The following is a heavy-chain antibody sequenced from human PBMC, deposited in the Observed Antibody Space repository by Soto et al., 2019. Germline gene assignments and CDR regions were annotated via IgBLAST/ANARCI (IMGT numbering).Heavy chain of an antibody. V-gene: IGHV3-23*01. CDR3: AKILRLGASDY. Sequence: PGGSLRLSCAASGFTFTSYAMSWVRQAPGKGLEWVSTLSGSGGSTYYADSVKGRFTVSRDNSKNTLYLQMNSLTAEDTAVYYCAKILRLGASDYWGQGTLVTVS. CDR2: LSGSGGST. D-gene: IGHD3-16*01. CDR1: GFTFTSYA. J-gene: IGHJ4*02.